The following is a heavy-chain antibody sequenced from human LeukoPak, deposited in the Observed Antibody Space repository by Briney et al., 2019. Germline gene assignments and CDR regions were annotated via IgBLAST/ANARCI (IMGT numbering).Heavy chain of an antibody. Sequence: APAKVSCKASGYTFTSYGISWVRQAPGQGLEWMGWISAYNGNTNYAQKLQGRVTMTTDTSTSTAYMELRSLRSDDTAVYYCARDLYDIAVAGRFDYWGQGTLVTVPS. CDR1: GYTFTSYG. CDR2: ISAYNGNT. V-gene: IGHV1-18*04. J-gene: IGHJ4*02. CDR3: ARDLYDIAVAGRFDY. D-gene: IGHD6-19*01.